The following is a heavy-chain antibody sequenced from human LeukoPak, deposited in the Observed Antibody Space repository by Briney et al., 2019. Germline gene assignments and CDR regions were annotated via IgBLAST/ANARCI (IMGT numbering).Heavy chain of an antibody. CDR3: VHSNPTAYSYDSSGFFFGY. CDR2: IYWDDDK. J-gene: IGHJ4*02. CDR1: GFSLSRHGVS. V-gene: IGHV2-5*02. Sequence: SGPTLVNPTQTLTLTCSFSGFSLSRHGVSVGWIRQPPGKALEFLALIYWDDDKRYSASLKARLRITKDTSRNQVVLTMTNIDPEDTATYYCVHSNPTAYSYDSSGFFFGYWGQGTLVIVSS. D-gene: IGHD3-22*01.